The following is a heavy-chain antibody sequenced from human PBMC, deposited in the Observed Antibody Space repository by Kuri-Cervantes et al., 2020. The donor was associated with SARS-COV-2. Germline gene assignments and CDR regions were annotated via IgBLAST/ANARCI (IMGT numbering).Heavy chain of an antibody. CDR1: GFTVSSNE. Sequence: GESLKISCAASGFTVSSNEMSWVRQAPGKGLEWVSSISGGSTYYADSRKGRFTISRDNSKNTLYLQMNSLRAEDTAVYYCAKDWGWELLRGVGWFDPWGQGTLVTVSS. V-gene: IGHV3-38-3*01. CDR2: ISGGST. CDR3: AKDWGWELLRGVGWFDP. J-gene: IGHJ5*02. D-gene: IGHD1-26*01.